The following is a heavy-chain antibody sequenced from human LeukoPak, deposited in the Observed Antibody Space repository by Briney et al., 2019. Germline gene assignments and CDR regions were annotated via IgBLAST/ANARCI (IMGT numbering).Heavy chain of an antibody. CDR1: GGTFSSYA. CDR3: ARAGPRYYGSGSSYYYYYMDV. CDR2: IIPIFGTA. V-gene: IGHV1-69*05. J-gene: IGHJ6*03. D-gene: IGHD3-10*01. Sequence: GASVKVSCKASGGTFSSYAISWVRQAPGQGLEWMGGIIPIFGTANYAQKFQGRVTITTDESTSTAYMELSSLRSEGTAVYYCARAGPRYYGSGSSYYYYYMDVWGKGTTVTVSS.